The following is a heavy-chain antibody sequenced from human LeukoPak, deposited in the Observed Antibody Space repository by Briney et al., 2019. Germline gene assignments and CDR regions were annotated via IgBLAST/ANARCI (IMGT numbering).Heavy chain of an antibody. D-gene: IGHD2-2*01. CDR1: GYTFTGYY. Sequence: GASVKVSCKASGYTFTGYYMHWVRQAPGQGLEWMGRINPNSGGTNYAQKFQGRVTMTRDTSISTAYMELSSLRSEDTAVYYCARGLVVVPAAMVYWGQGTLVTVSS. J-gene: IGHJ4*02. CDR3: ARGLVVVPAAMVY. V-gene: IGHV1-2*06. CDR2: INPNSGGT.